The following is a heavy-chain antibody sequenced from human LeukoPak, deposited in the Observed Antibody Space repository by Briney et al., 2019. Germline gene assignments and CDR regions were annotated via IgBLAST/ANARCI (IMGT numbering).Heavy chain of an antibody. D-gene: IGHD3-10*01. CDR1: GGTFSSYA. CDR3: ARIPPYGSGSYSYHGMDV. V-gene: IGHV1-69*06. J-gene: IGHJ6*04. Sequence: GSSVKVSCKASGGTFSSYAISWVRQAPGQGLEWMGGIIPIFGTANYAQKFQGRVTITADKSTSTAYMELSSLRSEDTAVYYCARIPPYGSGSYSYHGMDVWGKGTTVTVSS. CDR2: IIPIFGTA.